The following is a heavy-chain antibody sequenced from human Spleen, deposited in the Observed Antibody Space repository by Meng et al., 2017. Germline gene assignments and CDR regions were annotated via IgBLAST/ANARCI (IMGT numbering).Heavy chain of an antibody. D-gene: IGHD6-13*01. Sequence: GSLRLSCAVYGGSFSGYYWSWIRQPPGKGLEWIGEINHSGSTNYNPSLKSRVTISVDTSKNQFSLKLSSVTAADPGVYYCARLGQHLLGGVDWFDPWGQGTLVTVSS. J-gene: IGHJ5*02. CDR3: ARLGQHLLGGVDWFDP. CDR1: GGSFSGYY. V-gene: IGHV4-34*01. CDR2: INHSGST.